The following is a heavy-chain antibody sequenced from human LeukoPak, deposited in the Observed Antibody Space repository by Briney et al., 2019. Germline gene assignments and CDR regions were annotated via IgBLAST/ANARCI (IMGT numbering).Heavy chain of an antibody. CDR1: GGTFSSYA. CDR2: IIPIFGTA. Sequence: ASVKVSCKASGGTFSSYAISWVRQAPGQGVEWMGRIIPIFGTANYAQKFQGRVTINTDESTSTAYMELSSLRSEDTAVYYCASGGHSGWYYFDYWGQGTLVTVSS. J-gene: IGHJ4*02. V-gene: IGHV1-69*05. CDR3: ASGGHSGWYYFDY. D-gene: IGHD6-19*01.